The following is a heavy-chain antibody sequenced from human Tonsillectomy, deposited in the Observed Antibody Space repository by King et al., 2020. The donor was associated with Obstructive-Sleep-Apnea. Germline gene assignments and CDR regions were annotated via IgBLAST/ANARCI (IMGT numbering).Heavy chain of an antibody. Sequence: LQLQESGPGLVKPSETLSLTCTVSGGSIISYSWTWIRQPPGKGLEWIGHVYYSGSTNYKPSLKIRVTISADTSKNPFSLKLISVTAADTGVYYCVRGTGWYGVDVWGQGTTVTVSS. CDR3: VRGTGWYGVDV. CDR1: GGSIISYS. V-gene: IGHV4-59*01. D-gene: IGHD6-19*01. CDR2: VYYSGST. J-gene: IGHJ6*02.